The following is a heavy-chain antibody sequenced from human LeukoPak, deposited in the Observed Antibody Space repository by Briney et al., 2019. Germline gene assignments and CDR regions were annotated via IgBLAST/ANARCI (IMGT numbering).Heavy chain of an antibody. J-gene: IGHJ4*02. Sequence: GGSLRLSCTASGFTFGDYAMSWFRQAPGKGLEWIGFIRSKAYGGTTEYAASVKGRFTISRDGSKSIAYLQMNSLKTEDTAVYYCTRDFSSIWYGTTDYWGQGTLVTVSS. CDR2: IRSKAYGGTT. CDR3: TRDFSSIWYGTTDY. D-gene: IGHD6-13*01. V-gene: IGHV3-49*01. CDR1: GFTFGDYA.